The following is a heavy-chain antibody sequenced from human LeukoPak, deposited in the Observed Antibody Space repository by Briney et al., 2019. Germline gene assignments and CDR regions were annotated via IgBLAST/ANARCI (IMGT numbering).Heavy chain of an antibody. V-gene: IGHV4-39*01. CDR2: VCYSGST. CDR1: GVSISSSSYC. D-gene: IGHD6-6*01. CDR3: ARQYTGVSRSPFFDY. J-gene: IGHJ4*02. Sequence: SETLYLTCTVSGVSISSSSYCWGWIRQPPGKGLEWIGSVCYSGSTYYNPSLKSRANIPVDTSKKQYSLKLSSVTAADTAVYYCARQYTGVSRSPFFDYWGQGTLVTVSS.